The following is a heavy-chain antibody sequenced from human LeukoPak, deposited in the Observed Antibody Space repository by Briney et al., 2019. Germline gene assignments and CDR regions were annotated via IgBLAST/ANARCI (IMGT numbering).Heavy chain of an antibody. V-gene: IGHV4-34*01. J-gene: IGHJ3*02. D-gene: IGHD2-15*01. Sequence: SETLSLTCAVYGGSFSGYYWSWIRQPPGKGLEWIGEINHSGSTNYNPSLKSRVTISVDTSKNQFSLKLSSVTAADTAVYCCARFGIVVVVAADAFDIWGQGTMVTVSS. CDR1: GGSFSGYY. CDR2: INHSGST. CDR3: ARFGIVVVVAADAFDI.